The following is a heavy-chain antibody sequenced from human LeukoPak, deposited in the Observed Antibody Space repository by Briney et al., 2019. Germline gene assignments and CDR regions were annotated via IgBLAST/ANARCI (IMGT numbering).Heavy chain of an antibody. CDR3: ARDLSNWGWAGYYGVDV. D-gene: IGHD7-27*01. Sequence: ASVKVSCKASGYTFTSYDINWVRQATGQGLEWMGWMNPNSGNTGYAQKFQGRVTMTRNTSISTAYMELRSLRSDDTAVYYCARDLSNWGWAGYYGVDVWGQGTTVTVSS. V-gene: IGHV1-8*01. CDR2: MNPNSGNT. CDR1: GYTFTSYD. J-gene: IGHJ6*02.